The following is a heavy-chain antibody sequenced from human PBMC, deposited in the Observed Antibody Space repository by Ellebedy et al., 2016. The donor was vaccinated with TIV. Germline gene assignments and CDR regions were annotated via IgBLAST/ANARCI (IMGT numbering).Heavy chain of an antibody. Sequence: GGSLRLSXAASGFTFSRSWMHWVRQAPGKGPVWVSVTNTDGSVTRYADFVKGRFTISRDNAKNTLDLQMNSLRAEDTAVYYCAHVGGGSGMSFGPWGQGALVTVSS. CDR2: TNTDGSVT. D-gene: IGHD3-10*01. CDR3: AHVGGGSGMSFGP. V-gene: IGHV3-74*01. CDR1: GFTFSRSW. J-gene: IGHJ5*02.